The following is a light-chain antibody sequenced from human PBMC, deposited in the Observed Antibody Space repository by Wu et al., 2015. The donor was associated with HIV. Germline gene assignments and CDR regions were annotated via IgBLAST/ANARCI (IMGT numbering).Light chain of an antibody. Sequence: EIVLTQSPGTLSLSPGERATLSCRASQSISSNYLAWYQQKPGQAPRLLISVASSRATGIPDRFSGSVSGTDFTLTISSLEPEDFAIYYCQQHNNWPLTFGQGTRLEIK. CDR1: QSISSNY. J-gene: IGKJ5*01. V-gene: IGKV3D-20*02. CDR2: VAS. CDR3: QQHNNWPLT.